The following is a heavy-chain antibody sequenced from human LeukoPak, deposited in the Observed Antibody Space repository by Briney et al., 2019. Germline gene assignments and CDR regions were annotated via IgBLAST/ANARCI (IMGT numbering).Heavy chain of an antibody. CDR3: ARVGATIDY. J-gene: IGHJ4*02. CDR1: GGSISSYY. V-gene: IGHV4-59*01. Sequence: SETLSLTCTVSGGSISSYYWSWIRQPPGKGLEWIGYIYYSGSTNYNPSPKSRVTISVDTSKNQFSLKLSSVTAADTAVYYCARVGATIDYWGQGTLVTVSS. D-gene: IGHD1-26*01. CDR2: IYYSGST.